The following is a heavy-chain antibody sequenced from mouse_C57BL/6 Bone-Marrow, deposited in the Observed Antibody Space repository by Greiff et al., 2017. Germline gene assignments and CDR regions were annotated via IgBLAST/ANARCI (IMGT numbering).Heavy chain of an antibody. CDR2: IDPETGGT. Sequence: VKLQESGAELVRPGASVTLSCKASGYTFTDYEMHWVKQTPVHGLEWIGAIDPETGGTAYNQKFKGKAILTADKSSSTAYMELRSLTSEDSAVXYCTRSMVTGGFAYWGQGTLVTVSA. D-gene: IGHD2-2*01. CDR1: GYTFTDYE. J-gene: IGHJ3*01. CDR3: TRSMVTGGFAY. V-gene: IGHV1-15*01.